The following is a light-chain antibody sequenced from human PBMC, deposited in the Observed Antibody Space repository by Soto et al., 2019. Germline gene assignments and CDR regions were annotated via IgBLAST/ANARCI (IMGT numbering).Light chain of an antibody. CDR1: QSISSW. CDR3: QRYNSYWT. J-gene: IGKJ1*01. V-gene: IGKV1-5*03. Sequence: DIQMTQSPSTLSASVGDRVTITCRASQSISSWLAWYQQKPGKAPKLLIYKASSLESGVPSRFRGCASRTGFALSFGRLRPGDFATYYCQRYNSYWTFGQGTKVEIK. CDR2: KAS.